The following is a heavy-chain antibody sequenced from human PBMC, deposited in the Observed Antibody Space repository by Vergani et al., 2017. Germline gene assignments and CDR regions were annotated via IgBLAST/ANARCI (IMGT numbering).Heavy chain of an antibody. CDR1: GFTFSSYA. J-gene: IGHJ5*02. D-gene: IGHD2-21*02. V-gene: IGHV3-30*01. CDR2: ISYDGSNK. CDR3: ARAEQIVVVTAIPSWFDP. Sequence: QVQLVESGGGVVQPGRSLRLSCAASGFTFSSYAMHWVRQAPGKGLEWVAVISYDGSNKYYAYSVKGRFTISRDNSKNTLYLQMNSLRAKDTAVYYCARAEQIVVVTAIPSWFDPWGQGTLVTVSS.